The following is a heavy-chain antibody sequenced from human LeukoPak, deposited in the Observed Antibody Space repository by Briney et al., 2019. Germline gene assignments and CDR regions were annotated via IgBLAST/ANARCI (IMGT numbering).Heavy chain of an antibody. J-gene: IGHJ3*02. CDR1: GFTFDDYA. CDR3: ASDRRYDSSGYAFDI. D-gene: IGHD3-22*01. V-gene: IGHV3-20*04. CDR2: INWNGDNT. Sequence: GGSLRLSCVASGFTFDDYAMSWVRQAPGKGLEWVSGINWNGDNTVYADSVKGRFTISRDNAKNSLYLQMNSLGAEDTAFYYCASDRRYDSSGYAFDIWGQGTMVTVSS.